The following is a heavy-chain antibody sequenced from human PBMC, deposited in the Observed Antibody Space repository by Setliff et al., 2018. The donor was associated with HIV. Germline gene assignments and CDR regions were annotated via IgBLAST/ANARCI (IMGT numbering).Heavy chain of an antibody. D-gene: IGHD6-6*01. J-gene: IGHJ6*03. V-gene: IGHV4-59*11. CDR3: GRFQAWQLVRGYYYYLDV. CDR2: IHYSGST. Sequence: SETLSLTCTVSGGSISNHYWGWIRQPPGKGLEFIGNIHYSGSTDYNPSIKSRVTMSVDMSKNQLSLKVTSVTAADTAVYYCGRFQAWQLVRGYYYYLDVWGRGATVTVS. CDR1: GGSISNHY.